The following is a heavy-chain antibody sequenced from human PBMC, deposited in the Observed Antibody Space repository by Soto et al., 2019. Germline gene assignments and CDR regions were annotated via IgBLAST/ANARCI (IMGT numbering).Heavy chain of an antibody. CDR3: ARQYYYDSSGYYYYGMDV. J-gene: IGHJ6*02. V-gene: IGHV5-51*01. D-gene: IGHD3-22*01. CDR1: GFSFVSYW. CDR2: IYPHDSDT. Sequence: GESLKISCKGSGFSFVSYWIAWVRQKPGKGLEWMGIIYPHDSDTRYSPSFQGQVTISADKSISTAYLQWSSLKASDTAMYHCARQYYYDSSGYYYYGMDVWGQGTTVTVSS.